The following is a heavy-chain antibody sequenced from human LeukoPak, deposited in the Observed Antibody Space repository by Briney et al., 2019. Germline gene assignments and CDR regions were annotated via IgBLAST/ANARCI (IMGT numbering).Heavy chain of an antibody. D-gene: IGHD1/OR15-1a*01. J-gene: IGHJ4*02. CDR3: ARDGGTGTFDY. V-gene: IGHV1-69*04. CDR1: GGTFSSYT. Sequence: GASVKVSCKASGGTFSSYTISWVGQAPGQGLEWMGRIIPILGIANYAQKLQGGVTITADKSTSTAYMELSSLRSEDTAVYYCARDGGTGTFDYWGQGTLVTVSS. CDR2: IIPILGIA.